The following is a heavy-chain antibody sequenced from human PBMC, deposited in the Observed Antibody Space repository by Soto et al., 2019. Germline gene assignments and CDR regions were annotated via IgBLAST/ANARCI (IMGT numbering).Heavy chain of an antibody. J-gene: IGHJ4*02. CDR1: GYSFTSYW. V-gene: IGHV5-51*01. CDR2: IYPGDSDT. D-gene: IGHD6-19*01. CDR3: ARSSSGWYQIDY. Sequence: ESLKISCKGSGYSFTSYWIVWVRQMPGKGLEWMGIIYPGDSDTRYSPSFQGQVTISADKSISNAYLQWNSLKASETAMYYCARSSSGWYQIDYWGQGTLVTVYS.